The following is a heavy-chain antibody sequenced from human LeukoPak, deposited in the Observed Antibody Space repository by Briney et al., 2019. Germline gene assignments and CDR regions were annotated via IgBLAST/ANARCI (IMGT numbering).Heavy chain of an antibody. CDR1: GGTFSSYA. D-gene: IGHD2-8*01. CDR3: ARNSLGPYCTNGVCAFDY. Sequence: SVKVSCKASGGTFSSYASSWVRQAPGQGLEWMGRIIPILGIANYAQKFQGRVTITADKSTSTAYMELSSLRSEDTPVYYCARNSLGPYCTNGVCAFDYWGQGTLVTVSS. V-gene: IGHV1-69*04. CDR2: IIPILGIA. J-gene: IGHJ4*02.